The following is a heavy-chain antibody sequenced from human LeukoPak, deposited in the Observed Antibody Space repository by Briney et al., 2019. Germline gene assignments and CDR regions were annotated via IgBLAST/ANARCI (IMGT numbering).Heavy chain of an antibody. Sequence: PSETLSLTCTVSGGSISSGGYYWSWIRQPPGKGLEWIGYIYYSGSTNYNPSLKCRVTISVDTSRNQFSLKLSSVTAADTAVYYCARDYYDFWSGYLDYWGQGTLVTVSS. CDR3: ARDYYDFWSGYLDY. D-gene: IGHD3-3*01. CDR1: GGSISSGGYY. J-gene: IGHJ4*02. V-gene: IGHV4-61*08. CDR2: IYYSGST.